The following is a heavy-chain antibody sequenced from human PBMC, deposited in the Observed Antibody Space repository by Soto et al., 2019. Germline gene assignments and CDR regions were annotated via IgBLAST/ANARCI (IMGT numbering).Heavy chain of an antibody. CDR2: ISGSGGST. CDR1: GFTFSSYA. Sequence: GGSLRLSCAASGFTFSSYAMSWVRQAPGKGLEWVSAISGSGGSTYYADSVKGRFTISRDNSKNTLYLQMNSLRAEDTAVYYCAKDLHEMDPVGYYGMDVWGQGTTVTVS. CDR3: AKDLHEMDPVGYYGMDV. V-gene: IGHV3-23*01. J-gene: IGHJ6*02. D-gene: IGHD2-15*01.